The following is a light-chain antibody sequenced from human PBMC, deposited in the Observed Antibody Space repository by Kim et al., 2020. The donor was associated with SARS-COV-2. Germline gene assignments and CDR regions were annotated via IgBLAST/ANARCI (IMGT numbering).Light chain of an antibody. J-gene: IGLJ2*01. V-gene: IGLV4-69*01. CDR2: VYSDGSH. CDR3: QNWGTGIHVL. CDR1: RGNSRDG. Sequence: VKLDCTRSRGNSRDGVGWHQQQAKKGTRDMMKVYSDGSHRKGDRDPDRCSGSSAGAARYLIISSPQAEDDADYFCQNWGTGIHVLFGGGTQLTVL.